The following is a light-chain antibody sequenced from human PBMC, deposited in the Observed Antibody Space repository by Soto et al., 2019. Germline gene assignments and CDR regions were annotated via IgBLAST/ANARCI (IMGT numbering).Light chain of an antibody. CDR3: QQYNNWPPAYT. Sequence: EIVMTQSPATLSVSPGDIATLSCRASQSVSSNLAWYQQKPGQAPRLLIYGASTRATGIPARFSGSGSGTEFTLTISSLQSEDFAFYYCQQYNNWPPAYTFGQGTKLEIK. V-gene: IGKV3-15*01. J-gene: IGKJ2*01. CDR1: QSVSSN. CDR2: GAS.